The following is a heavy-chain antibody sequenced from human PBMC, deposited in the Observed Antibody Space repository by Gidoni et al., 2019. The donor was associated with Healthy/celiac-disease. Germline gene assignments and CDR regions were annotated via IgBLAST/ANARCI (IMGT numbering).Heavy chain of an antibody. D-gene: IGHD6-13*01. CDR3: AKDAAAGQDYYYGMDV. V-gene: IGHV3-9*01. Sequence: EVQLVESGGGLVQPGRSLRLSCAASGFTFDDYAMHWVRQAPGKGLEWVSGISWNSGSIGYADSVKGRFTISRDNAKNSLYLQMNSLRAEDTALYYCAKDAAAGQDYYYGMDVWGQGTTVTVSS. CDR1: GFTFDDYA. J-gene: IGHJ6*02. CDR2: ISWNSGSI.